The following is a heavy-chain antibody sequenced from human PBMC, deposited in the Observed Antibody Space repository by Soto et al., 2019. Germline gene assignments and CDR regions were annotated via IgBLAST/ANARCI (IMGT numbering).Heavy chain of an antibody. V-gene: IGHV3-30*18. J-gene: IGHJ4*02. CDR1: GFTFNIYG. Sequence: GGSLRLSCAASGFTFNIYGMHWVRQAPDKGLEWVALISYDGSNQYYADSVKGRFTISRDNSKNTLFLQMNSLRADDTAVYYCAKDQASGQGSFDSWGQGTLVTAPQ. CDR2: ISYDGSNQ. CDR3: AKDQASGQGSFDS.